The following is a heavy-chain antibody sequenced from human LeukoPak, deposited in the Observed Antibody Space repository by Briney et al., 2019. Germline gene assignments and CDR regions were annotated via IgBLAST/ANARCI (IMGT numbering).Heavy chain of an antibody. CDR3: ARQGYCSGGSCYAHYYGMDV. V-gene: IGHV4-59*08. CDR1: GGSISSYY. CDR2: IYYSGST. Sequence: SETLSLTCTVSGGSISSYYWSWIRQPPGKGLEWIGYIYYSGSTNYNPSPKSRVTISVDTSKNQFSLKLSSVTAADTAVYYCARQGYCSGGSCYAHYYGMDVWGQGTTVTVSS. J-gene: IGHJ6*02. D-gene: IGHD2-15*01.